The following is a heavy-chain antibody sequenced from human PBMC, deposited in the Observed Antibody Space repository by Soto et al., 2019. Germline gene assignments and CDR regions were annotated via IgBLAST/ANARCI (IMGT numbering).Heavy chain of an antibody. CDR2: IIPIFGTA. Sequence: QVQLVQSGAEVKKPGSSVKVSCKASGGTFSSYAISWVRQAPGQGLEWMGGIIPIFGTANYAQKFQGRVTIPAAKSTRTAYMGLSSWRSEATAVYYCARSGDMVVVVAATRAGASCFDPWGREPWSPSPQ. J-gene: IGHJ5*02. CDR3: ARSGDMVVVVAATRAGASCFDP. V-gene: IGHV1-69*06. D-gene: IGHD2-15*01. CDR1: GGTFSSYA.